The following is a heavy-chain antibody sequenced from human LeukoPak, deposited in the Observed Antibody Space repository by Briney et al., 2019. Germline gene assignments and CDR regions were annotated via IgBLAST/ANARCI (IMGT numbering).Heavy chain of an antibody. CDR2: INHSGST. CDR1: GGSFSGYY. V-gene: IGHV4-34*01. J-gene: IGHJ4*02. D-gene: IGHD6-13*01. CDR3: ARASYVAAAHFDY. Sequence: SETLSLTCAVYGGSFSGYYWSWIRQPPGKGPEWIGEINHSGSTNYNPSLKSRVTISVDTSKNQFSLKLSSVTAADTAVYYCARASYVAAAHFDYWGQGTLVTVSS.